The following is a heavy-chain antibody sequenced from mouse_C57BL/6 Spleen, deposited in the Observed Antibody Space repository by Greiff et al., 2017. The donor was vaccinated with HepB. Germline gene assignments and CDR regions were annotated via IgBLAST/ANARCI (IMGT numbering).Heavy chain of an antibody. CDR1: GFTFSDYY. CDR3: ARGGIYYGFYFDY. Sequence: EVQLVESGGGLVQPGGSLKLSCAASGFTFSDYYMYWVRQTPEKRLEWVAYISNGGGSTYYPDTVKGRFTISRDNAKNTLYLQMSRLKSEDTAMYYCARGGIYYGFYFDYWGQGTTLTVSS. D-gene: IGHD2-2*01. V-gene: IGHV5-12*01. CDR2: ISNGGGST. J-gene: IGHJ2*01.